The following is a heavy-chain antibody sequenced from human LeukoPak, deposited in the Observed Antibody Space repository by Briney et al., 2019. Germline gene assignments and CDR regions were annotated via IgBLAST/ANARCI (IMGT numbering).Heavy chain of an antibody. CDR2: MNPNSGNV. Sequence: GASVKVSCKASGYTFTSYDINWVRQATGQGLEWMGWMNPNSGNVGYAQKFQGRVTMTRNTSISTAYMELSSLRSEDTAVYYCARRGPYYYGSGSFKMIWFDPWGQGTLVTVSS. CDR3: ARRGPYYYGSGSFKMIWFDP. D-gene: IGHD3-10*01. V-gene: IGHV1-8*01. J-gene: IGHJ5*02. CDR1: GYTFTSYD.